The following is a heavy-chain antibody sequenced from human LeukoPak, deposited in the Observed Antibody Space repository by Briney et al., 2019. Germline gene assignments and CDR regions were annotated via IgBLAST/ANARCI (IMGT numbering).Heavy chain of an antibody. Sequence: GGSLRLSCAASGFXFSTYWIHWVRQAPGKGLVWVSRINPDGSVTDHADSVKGRFTISRDNAKNSLYLQMNSLRAEDTAVYYCARGTRTSLDYWGQGTLVTVSS. CDR2: INPDGSVT. J-gene: IGHJ4*02. V-gene: IGHV3-74*01. D-gene: IGHD2-2*01. CDR1: GFXFSTYW. CDR3: ARGTRTSLDY.